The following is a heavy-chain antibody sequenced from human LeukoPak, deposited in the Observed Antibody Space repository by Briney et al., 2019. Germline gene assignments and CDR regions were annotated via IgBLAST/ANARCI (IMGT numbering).Heavy chain of an antibody. V-gene: IGHV4-59*12. CDR2: IDHTGST. D-gene: IGHD1-26*01. Sequence: SETLSLTCSVSDDSISIYYWSWIRQPPGKGLEGIGYIDHTGSTNYNPSLNSRGTISRDTSKNHFSLELSSVTAADTAVYYCARSVRRGFNFDSWGQGTLVTVSS. J-gene: IGHJ4*02. CDR1: DDSISIYY. CDR3: ARSVRRGFNFDS.